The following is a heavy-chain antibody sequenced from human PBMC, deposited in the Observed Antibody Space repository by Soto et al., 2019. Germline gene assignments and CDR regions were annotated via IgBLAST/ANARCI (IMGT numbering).Heavy chain of an antibody. J-gene: IGHJ4*02. CDR3: AESPSSIAPRFFDY. D-gene: IGHD6-6*01. Sequence: GGSLRLSCAASGFIFSIFTMTWFRQAPGKGLEWVSTIIGSGGSTYYADSVKGRFTISRDNSKNTLYLQMNSLRAEDTAVYYCAESPSSIAPRFFDYWGQGTLVTVSS. CDR1: GFIFSIFT. CDR2: IIGSGGST. V-gene: IGHV3-23*01.